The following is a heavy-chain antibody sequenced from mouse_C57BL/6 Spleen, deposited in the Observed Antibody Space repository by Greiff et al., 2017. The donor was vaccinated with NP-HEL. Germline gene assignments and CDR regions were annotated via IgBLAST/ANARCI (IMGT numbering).Heavy chain of an antibody. J-gene: IGHJ3*01. CDR2: ISSGGDYI. V-gene: IGHV5-9-1*02. D-gene: IGHD4-1*01. CDR3: TRENGDGGAY. CDR1: GFTFSSYA. Sequence: EVMLVESGEGLVKPGGSLKLSCAASGFTFSSYAMSWVRQTPEKRLEWVAYISSGGDYIYYADTVKGRFTISRDNARNTLYLQMSSLKSEDTAMYYCTRENGDGGAYWGQGTLVTVSA.